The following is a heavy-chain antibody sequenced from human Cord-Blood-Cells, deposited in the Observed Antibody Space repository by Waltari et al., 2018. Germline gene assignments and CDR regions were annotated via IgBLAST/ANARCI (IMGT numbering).Heavy chain of an antibody. V-gene: IGHV4-34*01. CDR1: GGSFSGYY. CDR3: ASGYGDQREAFDI. Sequence: QVQLQQWGAGLLKPSETLSLTCAVYGGSFSGYYWSWIRQPPGKGLEWIGEINHSGSTNYNPSLKSRVTISVDTSKNQFSLKLSSVTAADTAVYYGASGYGDQREAFDIWGQGTMVTVSS. J-gene: IGHJ3*02. CDR2: INHSGST. D-gene: IGHD3-10*01.